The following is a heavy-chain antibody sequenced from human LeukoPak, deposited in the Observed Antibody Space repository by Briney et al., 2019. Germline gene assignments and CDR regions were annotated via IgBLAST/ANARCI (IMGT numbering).Heavy chain of an antibody. D-gene: IGHD3-10*01. Sequence: AGGSLRLSCVDSGFTFTNAWMSWVCQAPGKGLEWIGRIKSKTDGETTNYAEPVRGRFTISRDDSKSAVYLQMNSLKIEDTAVYYCTTDLGTYYHGSQRLIPIDYWGQGTLVTVSS. CDR3: TTDLGTYYHGSQRLIPIDY. J-gene: IGHJ4*02. CDR1: GFTFTNAW. CDR2: IKSKTDGETT. V-gene: IGHV3-15*01.